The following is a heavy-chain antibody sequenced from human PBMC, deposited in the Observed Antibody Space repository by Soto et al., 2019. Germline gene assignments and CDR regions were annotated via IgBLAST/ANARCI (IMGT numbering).Heavy chain of an antibody. CDR3: TREIWGGPLDY. Sequence: GGSLRLSCASSGCPFSTYAMSWVRQAPGKGLEWVSTLSRSGTTYYADSVKGRFTISRDNSKNTLYLQMSSLRAEDTAIYYCTREIWGGPLDYWGQGTLVTVSS. J-gene: IGHJ4*02. D-gene: IGHD3-16*01. V-gene: IGHV3-23*01. CDR2: LSRSGTT. CDR1: GCPFSTYA.